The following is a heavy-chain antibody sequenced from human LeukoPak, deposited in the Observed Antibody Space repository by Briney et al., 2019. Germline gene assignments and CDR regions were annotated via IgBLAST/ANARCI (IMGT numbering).Heavy chain of an antibody. D-gene: IGHD2-15*01. V-gene: IGHV3-30*18. Sequence: GGSLRLSCAASGFTFSSYGMHWDRQAPGKGLEWVAVISYDGSNKYYADSVKGRFTISRDNSKNTLYLQMNSLRAEDTAVYYCAKRGYCSGGSCHLNLNWFDPWGQGTLVTVSS. CDR3: AKRGYCSGGSCHLNLNWFDP. J-gene: IGHJ5*02. CDR1: GFTFSSYG. CDR2: ISYDGSNK.